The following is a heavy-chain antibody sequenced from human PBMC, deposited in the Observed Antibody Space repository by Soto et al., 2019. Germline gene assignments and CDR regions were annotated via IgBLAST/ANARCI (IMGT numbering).Heavy chain of an antibody. J-gene: IGHJ5*02. CDR3: ARGRINCYYDRENWFDP. D-gene: IGHD3-3*01. CDR2: IIPIFGTA. V-gene: IGHV1-69*01. Sequence: QVQLVQSGAEVKKPGSSVKVSCKASGGTFSSYAISWVRQAPGQGLEWMGGIIPIFGTANYAQKFQGRVTITADESTRTAYMELSSLRSEDTAVYYCARGRINCYYDRENWFDPWGQGTLVTVSS. CDR1: GGTFSSYA.